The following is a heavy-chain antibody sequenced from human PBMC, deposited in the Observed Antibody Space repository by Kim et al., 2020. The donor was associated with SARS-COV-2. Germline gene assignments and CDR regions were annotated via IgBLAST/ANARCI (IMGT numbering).Heavy chain of an antibody. CDR1: GYTFSNYG. Sequence: ASVKVSCKASGYTFSNYGFSWVRQAPGQGLEWVGWISGYNGNINYAQKFQGRVTMTTDTSTSTTYMELRSLSSDYTAVYYCARESHHGDGDPAFEYWGQGTLVTVSS. J-gene: IGHJ4*02. CDR2: ISGYNGNI. CDR3: ARESHHGDGDPAFEY. D-gene: IGHD4-17*01. V-gene: IGHV1-18*01.